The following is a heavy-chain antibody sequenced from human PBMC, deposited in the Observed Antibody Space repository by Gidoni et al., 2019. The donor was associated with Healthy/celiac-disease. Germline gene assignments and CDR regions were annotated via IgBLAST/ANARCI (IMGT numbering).Heavy chain of an antibody. J-gene: IGHJ4*02. CDR2: ISYDGSNK. CDR3: ARAPGIAARLDFDY. V-gene: IGHV3-30-3*01. Sequence: QVQLVESGGGVVQPGRSLRLSCAASGFTFSSYAMHWVRQAPGKGLEWVAVISYDGSNKYYADSVKGRFTISRDNSKNTLYLQMNSLRAEDTAVYYCARAPGIAARLDFDYWGQGTLVTVSS. CDR1: GFTFSSYA. D-gene: IGHD6-6*01.